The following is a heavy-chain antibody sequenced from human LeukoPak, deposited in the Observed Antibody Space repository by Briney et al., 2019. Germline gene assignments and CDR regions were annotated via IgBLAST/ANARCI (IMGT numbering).Heavy chain of an antibody. Sequence: PGGSLRLSCAASGFTFSSYSMNWVRQAPGKGLEWVSYISSSSGTIYHADSVKGRFTISRDNAKNSLYLQMNSLRAEDTAVYYCARGYYYGSEPFDYWGQGTLVTVSS. V-gene: IGHV3-48*01. CDR2: ISSSSGTI. CDR3: ARGYYYGSEPFDY. CDR1: GFTFSSYS. J-gene: IGHJ4*02. D-gene: IGHD3-10*01.